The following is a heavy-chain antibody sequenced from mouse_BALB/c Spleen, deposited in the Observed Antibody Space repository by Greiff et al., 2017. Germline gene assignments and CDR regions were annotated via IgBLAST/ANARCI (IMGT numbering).Heavy chain of an antibody. V-gene: IGHV3-8*02. CDR2: ISYSGST. Sequence: EVQLQQSGPSLVKPSQTLSLTCSVTGDSITSGYWNWIRKFPGNKLEYMGYISYSGSTYYNPSLKSRISITRDTSKNQYYLQLNSVTTEDTATYYCAIYGSSSYYAMDYWGQGTSVTVSS. CDR1: GDSITSGY. CDR3: AIYGSSSYYAMDY. J-gene: IGHJ4*01. D-gene: IGHD1-1*01.